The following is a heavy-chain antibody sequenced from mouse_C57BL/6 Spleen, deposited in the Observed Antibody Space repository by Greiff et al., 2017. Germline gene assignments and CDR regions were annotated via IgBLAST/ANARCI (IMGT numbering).Heavy chain of an antibody. CDR1: GYTFTDYY. Sequence: VQLQQSGAELVRPGASVKLSCKASGYTFTDYYINWVKQRPGQGLEWIARIYPGSGNTYYNEKFKGKATLTAEKSSSTAYMQLSSLTSEDSAVYFCAREGELQYYFDYWGQGTTLTVSS. CDR2: IYPGSGNT. J-gene: IGHJ2*01. V-gene: IGHV1-76*01. CDR3: AREGELQYYFDY.